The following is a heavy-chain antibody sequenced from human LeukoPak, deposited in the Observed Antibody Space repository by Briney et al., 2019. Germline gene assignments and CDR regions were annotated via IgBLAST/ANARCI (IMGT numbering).Heavy chain of an antibody. J-gene: IGHJ6*04. Sequence: GRSLRLSCAASGFTFSSYGMHWVRQAPGKGLEWVAVISYDGSNKYYADSVKGRFTNSRDNSKNTLYLQMNSLRAEDTAVYYCAKDWQQLVPTYYGMDVWGKGTTVTVSS. D-gene: IGHD6-13*01. CDR1: GFTFSSYG. V-gene: IGHV3-30*18. CDR2: ISYDGSNK. CDR3: AKDWQQLVPTYYGMDV.